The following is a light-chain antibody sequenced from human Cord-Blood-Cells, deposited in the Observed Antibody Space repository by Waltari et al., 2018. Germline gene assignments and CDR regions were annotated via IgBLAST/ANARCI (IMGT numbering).Light chain of an antibody. J-gene: IGKJ4*01. V-gene: IGKV3-11*01. CDR1: QSVSSH. CDR3: QQRSNWPLT. CDR2: DAS. Sequence: DIVSTPSPAPPSLPPGERATLSCRASQSVSSHFAWYQQKPGQAPRLLIYDASNRATGIPARFSGSGSGTDFTLTISSLKPEDFAVYYCQQRSNWPLTFGGGTKVEIK.